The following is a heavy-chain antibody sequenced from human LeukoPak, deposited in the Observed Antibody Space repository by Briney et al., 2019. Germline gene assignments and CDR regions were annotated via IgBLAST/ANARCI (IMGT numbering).Heavy chain of an antibody. V-gene: IGHV3-21*01. J-gene: IGHJ4*02. CDR1: GFTLSNYS. CDR3: ARDDHIVATFDY. CDR2: ISSSSSYI. D-gene: IGHD5-12*01. Sequence: GGSLRLSCAASGFTLSNYSMNWVRQAPGKGLEWVSSISSSSSYIYYADSVKGRFTISRDNAKNSLYLQMNSLRAEDTAVYYCARDDHIVATFDYWGQGTLVTVSS.